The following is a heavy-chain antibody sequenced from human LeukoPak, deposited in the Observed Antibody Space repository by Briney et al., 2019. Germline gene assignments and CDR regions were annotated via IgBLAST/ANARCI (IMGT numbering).Heavy chain of an antibody. J-gene: IGHJ4*02. CDR2: INPNSGGT. CDR3: ARGIAAAPSDFDY. V-gene: IGHV1-2*04. D-gene: IGHD6-13*01. CDR1: GYTFTGYY. Sequence: AASVKVSCKASGYTFTGYYMHWVRQAPGQGLGWMGWINPNSGGTNYAQKFQGWVTMTRDTSISTAYMELSRLRSDDTAVYYCARGIAAAPSDFDYWGQGTLVTVSS.